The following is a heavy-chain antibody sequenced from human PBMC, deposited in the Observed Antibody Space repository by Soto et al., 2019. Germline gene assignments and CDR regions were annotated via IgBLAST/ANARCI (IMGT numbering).Heavy chain of an antibody. D-gene: IGHD2-2*01. CDR1: GFTFSDYY. Sequence: QVQLVESGGGLVKPGGSLRLSCAASGFTFSDYYMTWIRQAPGKGLEWVSYISSGSIYTNYADSVKGRFTISRDNAKNSLYLQINSLRAEDAAVYYCARALGCYENWFDPWGQGTLVTVSS. CDR3: ARALGCYENWFDP. V-gene: IGHV3-11*05. CDR2: ISSGSIYT. J-gene: IGHJ5*02.